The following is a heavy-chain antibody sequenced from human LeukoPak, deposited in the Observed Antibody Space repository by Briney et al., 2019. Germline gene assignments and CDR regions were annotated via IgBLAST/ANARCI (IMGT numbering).Heavy chain of an antibody. CDR2: TSGSGDGT. V-gene: IGHV3-23*01. CDR3: AKLRDFFDSSGQFDY. CDR1: GFTFSSYA. J-gene: IGHJ4*02. D-gene: IGHD3-22*01. Sequence: PGGSLRLSCAASGFTFSSYAMSWVRQAPGKGLEWVLATSGSGDGTFYADSVKGRFTISRDNSKNTLYLQMNSLRAEDTAIYYCAKLRDFFDSSGQFDYWGQGTLVTVSS.